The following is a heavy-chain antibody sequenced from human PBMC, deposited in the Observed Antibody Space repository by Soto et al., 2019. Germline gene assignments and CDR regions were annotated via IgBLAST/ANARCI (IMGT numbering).Heavy chain of an antibody. CDR1: GCTFSDYA. CDR3: AKGGRQWLVTSDFNY. CDR2: VSHDGRNT. V-gene: IGHV3-30*18. Sequence: VQLVESGGGVVQPGRSLRLSGAASGCTFSDYAMHWVRQAPGKGLEWVAVVSHDGRNTHYADSVKGRFTISRDSSKNTVSLEMTSLRAEDTAVYYCAKGGRQWLVTSDFNYWGQGALVTVSS. J-gene: IGHJ4*02. D-gene: IGHD6-19*01.